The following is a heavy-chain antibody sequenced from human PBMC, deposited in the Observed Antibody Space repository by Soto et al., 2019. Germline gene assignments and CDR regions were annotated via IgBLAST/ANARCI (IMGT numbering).Heavy chain of an antibody. CDR3: AREGFHNYTEYYFDY. CDR1: GITFNYYT. Sequence: PGGSLRLSCAASGITFNYYTVHWVRWAPGKGLEWVSSISAVSDYIRYADSVKGRFTISRDNAKTSVYLQMKSLTAEDTAVYYCAREGFHNYTEYYFDYWVQRTMVTVYS. V-gene: IGHV3-21*06. D-gene: IGHD3-10*01. J-gene: IGHJ4*02. CDR2: ISAVSDYI.